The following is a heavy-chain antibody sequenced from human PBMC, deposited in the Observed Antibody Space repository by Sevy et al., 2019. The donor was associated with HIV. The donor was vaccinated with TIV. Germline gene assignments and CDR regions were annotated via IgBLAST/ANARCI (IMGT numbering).Heavy chain of an antibody. Sequence: ASVKVSCKASGYSFTGYFIYWLRQAPGQGLEWMGWINPKSGDTNYALSFQGRVTMTGHPSISTAYMELSSLTPDDTAIYYCAGVIRDSGTATRYFQHWGQGTLVTVSS. J-gene: IGHJ1*01. CDR3: AGVIRDSGTATRYFQH. D-gene: IGHD1-1*01. V-gene: IGHV1-2*02. CDR1: GYSFTGYF. CDR2: INPKSGDT.